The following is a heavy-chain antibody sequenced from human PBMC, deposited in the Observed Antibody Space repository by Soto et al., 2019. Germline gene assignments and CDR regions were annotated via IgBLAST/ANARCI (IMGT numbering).Heavy chain of an antibody. CDR1: GGPINSPDYY. J-gene: IGHJ3*02. Sequence: ASETLSLTCNVSGGPINSPDYYWTWIRQSPGKGLEWIGEINHSGSTNYNPSLKSRVTISVDTSKNQFSLKLSSVTAADTAVYYCARGIPDYIWGSYRLGYAFDIWGQGTMVTVSS. D-gene: IGHD3-16*02. CDR2: INHSGST. CDR3: ARGIPDYIWGSYRLGYAFDI. V-gene: IGHV4-34*01.